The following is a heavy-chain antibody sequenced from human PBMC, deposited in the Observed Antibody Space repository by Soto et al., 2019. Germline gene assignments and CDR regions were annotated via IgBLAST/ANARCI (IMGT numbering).Heavy chain of an antibody. D-gene: IGHD2-2*01. V-gene: IGHV4-39*01. CDR3: AGTDAGFYYYMDV. J-gene: IGHJ6*03. CDR2: IYYSGST. Sequence: SETLSLTCTVSGGSIISSSYYWGLIRQPPGKGLEWIGSIYYSGSTYYNPSLKSRVTISVDTSKNQFSLKLSSVTAADTAVYYCAGTDAGFYYYMDVWGKRTTVTVSS. CDR1: GGSIISSSYY.